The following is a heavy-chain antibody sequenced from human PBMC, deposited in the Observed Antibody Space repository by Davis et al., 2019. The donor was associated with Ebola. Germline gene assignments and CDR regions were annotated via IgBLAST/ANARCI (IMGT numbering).Heavy chain of an antibody. CDR3: ARVSTQYQLLYSFLY. D-gene: IGHD2-2*02. Sequence: GESLKISCVASGFTLGSYWMHWVRQAPGKGLVWVSRINSDGSSTSYADSVKGRFTISRDNAKNTLYLQMNSLRAEDTAVYYCARVSTQYQLLYSFLYWGQGTLVTVSS. J-gene: IGHJ4*02. CDR2: INSDGSST. CDR1: GFTLGSYW. V-gene: IGHV3-74*01.